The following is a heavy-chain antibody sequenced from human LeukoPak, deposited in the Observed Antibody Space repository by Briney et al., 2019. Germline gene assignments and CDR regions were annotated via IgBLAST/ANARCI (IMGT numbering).Heavy chain of an antibody. Sequence: SETLSLTCAVSGGSISGTNWWSWVRQPPGKGLEWMGYIYYSGSTNYNPSLKSRVTISVDTSKNQFSLRVSSVTAADTAVYYCARHLNNCGDDCYIFDYWGQGTLVTVSS. J-gene: IGHJ4*02. CDR2: IYYSGST. CDR1: GGSISGTNW. CDR3: ARHLNNCGDDCYIFDY. D-gene: IGHD2-21*01. V-gene: IGHV4-4*02.